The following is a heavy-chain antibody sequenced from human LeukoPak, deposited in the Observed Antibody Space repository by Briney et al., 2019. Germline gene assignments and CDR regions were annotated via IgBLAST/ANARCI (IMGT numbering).Heavy chain of an antibody. D-gene: IGHD4-17*01. V-gene: IGHV3-48*04. Sequence: PGGSLRLSCAASGFTFSSYWMSWVRQAPGKGLECVSCITYSGTTIYYTDSVKGRFTISRDNAKNSLYLQLNSLRAEDTAVYYCARGGVYGDYVDYWGQGTLVTVSS. CDR2: ITYSGTTI. J-gene: IGHJ4*02. CDR1: GFTFSSYW. CDR3: ARGGVYGDYVDY.